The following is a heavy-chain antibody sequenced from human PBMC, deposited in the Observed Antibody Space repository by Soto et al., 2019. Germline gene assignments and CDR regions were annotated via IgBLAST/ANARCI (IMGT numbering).Heavy chain of an antibody. CDR1: GFSLSDYS. CDR3: AGSSDDGRDN. Sequence: EVQLVESGGGLVKPGGPLRLSCAASGFSLSDYSMNWIRQAPGKGLEWVASISSSSSFIHYAESMKGRFTISRDNAQNSLYLQMNSLSAEDTAVYYCAGSSDDGRDNWGQGTLVTVSS. D-gene: IGHD1-26*01. J-gene: IGHJ4*02. CDR2: ISSSSSFI. V-gene: IGHV3-21*01.